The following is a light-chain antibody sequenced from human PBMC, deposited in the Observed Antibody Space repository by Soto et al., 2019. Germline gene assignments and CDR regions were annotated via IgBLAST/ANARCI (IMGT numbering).Light chain of an antibody. CDR3: PSYTPSSPYLV. V-gene: IGLV2-14*03. Sequence: QSALTQPASVSGSPGQSITISCTGTSSDVGGYNYVSWYQHHPGKAPKLMIYDVTNRPSGVSNRFSGSKSGNTASLTISGLQAEDEADYYCPSYTPSSPYLVFGGGTQLTVL. J-gene: IGLJ7*01. CDR1: SSDVGGYNY. CDR2: DVT.